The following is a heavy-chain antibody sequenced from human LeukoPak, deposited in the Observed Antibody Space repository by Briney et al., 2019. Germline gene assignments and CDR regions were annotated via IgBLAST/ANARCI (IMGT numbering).Heavy chain of an antibody. V-gene: IGHV4-59*08. J-gene: IGHJ4*02. CDR3: ARGRLTAIFDY. CDR2: ISNSGST. Sequence: SETLSLTCTVSGVSISSYYWSWIRQPPGKGLEWIGYISNSGSTNYNPSLKSRVTISVDTSKNQFSLKLSSVTAADTAVYYCARGRLTAIFDYWGQGTLVTVSS. CDR1: GVSISSYY. D-gene: IGHD3-10*01.